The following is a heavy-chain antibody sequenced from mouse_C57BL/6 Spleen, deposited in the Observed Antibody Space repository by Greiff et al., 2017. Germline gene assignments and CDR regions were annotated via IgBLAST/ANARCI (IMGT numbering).Heavy chain of an antibody. D-gene: IGHD2-5*01. V-gene: IGHV1-26*01. J-gene: IGHJ2*01. CDR3: AREVYSNLDY. CDR2: INPNNGGT. CDR1: GYTFTDYY. Sequence: EVQLQQSGPELVKPGASVKISCKASGYTFTDYYMNWVKQSHGKSLEWIGDINPNNGGTSYNQKFKGKATLTVDKSSSTAYMELRSLTSEDSAVYYCAREVYSNLDYWGQGTTLTVSS.